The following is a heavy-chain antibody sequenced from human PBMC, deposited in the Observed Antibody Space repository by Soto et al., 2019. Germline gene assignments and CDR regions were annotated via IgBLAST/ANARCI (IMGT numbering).Heavy chain of an antibody. CDR1: GFTFSSYS. V-gene: IGHV3-48*01. J-gene: IGHJ6*03. CDR3: AGSTDYYYYYMDV. Sequence: EVQLVESGGGLVQPGGSLRLSCADSGFTFSSYSMNWVRQAPGKGLEWVSYISSSSSTIYYADSVKGRFTISRDNAKNSLYLQMNSLRAEDTAVYYCAGSTDYYYYYMDVWGKGTTVTVSS. CDR2: ISSSSSTI.